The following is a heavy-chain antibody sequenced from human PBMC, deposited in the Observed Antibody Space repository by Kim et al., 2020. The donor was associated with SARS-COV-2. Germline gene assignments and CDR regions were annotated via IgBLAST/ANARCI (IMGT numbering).Heavy chain of an antibody. J-gene: IGHJ4*02. CDR1: GFTFSSYP. CDR2: ISDSGDST. V-gene: IGHV3-23*01. Sequence: GGSLRLSCAASGFTFSSYPMSWVRQAPGKGLEWVSAISDSGDSTYYADSLKGRFTMSRDNSKNTVPLQMNSLRAEDTAVYYCAKASSADFWGGYYKGYYWGQGTLFTVSS. D-gene: IGHD3-3*01. CDR3: AKASSADFWGGYYKGYY.